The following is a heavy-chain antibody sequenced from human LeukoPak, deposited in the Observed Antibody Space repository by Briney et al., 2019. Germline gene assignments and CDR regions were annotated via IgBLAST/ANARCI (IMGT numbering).Heavy chain of an antibody. Sequence: GGSLRLSCAASGFTFSSYSMNWVRQAPGKGLEWVSYISSSSSTIYYADSVKGRFTISRDNAKNSLYLQMNSLRAEDTAVYYCARDPRSYSSGWYGGGDAFDIWGQGTMVTVSS. CDR1: GFTFSSYS. D-gene: IGHD6-19*01. CDR3: ARDPRSYSSGWYGGGDAFDI. V-gene: IGHV3-48*04. J-gene: IGHJ3*02. CDR2: ISSSSSTI.